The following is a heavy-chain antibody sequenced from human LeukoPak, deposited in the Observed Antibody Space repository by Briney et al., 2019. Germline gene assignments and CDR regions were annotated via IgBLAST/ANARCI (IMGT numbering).Heavy chain of an antibody. V-gene: IGHV3-7*01. CDR2: INLGGSAK. J-gene: IGHJ4*02. CDR3: AAWGLHNY. Sequence: GGSLRLSCSASGFAFSDYWMNWFRQAPGKGPEWVANINLGGSAKLYVDSVKGRCTISRDNAKNSLHLQMNSLRVEDTAVYYCAAWGLHNYWGQGTLVTVSS. D-gene: IGHD7-27*01. CDR1: GFAFSDYW.